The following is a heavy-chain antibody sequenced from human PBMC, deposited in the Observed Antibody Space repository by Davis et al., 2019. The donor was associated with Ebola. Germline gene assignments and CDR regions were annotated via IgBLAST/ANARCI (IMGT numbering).Heavy chain of an antibody. CDR2: INTYNGHT. J-gene: IGHJ3*01. D-gene: IGHD2-2*01. Sequence: ASVKVSCKSSDYSFTDHGITWVRQAPGQGLEWMGWINTYNGHTESPQKFQGRLIMTADTSTDTAYLELRSLRSEDTALYYCARYCRSPTCLIPLDLWGRGTMVTVSS. CDR3: ARYCRSPTCLIPLDL. V-gene: IGHV1-18*01. CDR1: DYSFTDHG.